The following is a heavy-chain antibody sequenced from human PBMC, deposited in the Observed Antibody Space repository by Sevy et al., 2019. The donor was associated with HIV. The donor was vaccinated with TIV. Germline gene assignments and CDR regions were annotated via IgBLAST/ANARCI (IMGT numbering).Heavy chain of an antibody. CDR1: GFTFSDYD. J-gene: IGHJ4*02. D-gene: IGHD2-21*02. CDR2: MSHDGNYK. CDR3: ARLFSCGGDCYYLDY. V-gene: IGHV3-30*04. Sequence: GGSLRLSCAASGFTFSDYDMHWVRQAPGKGLEWVAVMSHDGNYKNHADSVKVRFTISRDNFKITLYLQMNGLRVEDMSVYFCARLFSCGGDCYYLDYWGQGAPVTVSS.